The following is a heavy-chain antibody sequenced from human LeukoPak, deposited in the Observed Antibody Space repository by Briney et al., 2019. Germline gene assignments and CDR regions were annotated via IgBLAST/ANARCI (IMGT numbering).Heavy chain of an antibody. Sequence: SENLSLTCTVSGSSVSSGNYHWSWIRQSAGEGLEWIGRIYASGSTNYKPSLNSRVTISLDTSKTQFSLKLTSVTAADTAVYYCARGTSYRWQQLASFDSWGQGTLVTVSS. D-gene: IGHD6-13*01. CDR2: IYASGST. CDR3: ARGTSYRWQQLASFDS. V-gene: IGHV4-61*02. CDR1: GSSVSSGNYH. J-gene: IGHJ4*02.